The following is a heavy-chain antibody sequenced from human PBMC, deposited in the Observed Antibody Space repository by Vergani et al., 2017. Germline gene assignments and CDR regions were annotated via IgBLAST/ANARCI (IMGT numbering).Heavy chain of an antibody. V-gene: IGHV4-34*02. CDR2: INHSGDT. CDR3: ARGRVGLHV. Sequence: QVQLQQWGAGLLQPSETLSLTCGVYGGSFSGYYGTWIRQTPEKGLEWIGEINHSGDTNYNPSLKSRLTISIDTSKNQFFLTLRSVTAADTAFYYCARGRVGLHVWGRGTAVTVSS. J-gene: IGHJ6*04. CDR1: GGSFSGYY.